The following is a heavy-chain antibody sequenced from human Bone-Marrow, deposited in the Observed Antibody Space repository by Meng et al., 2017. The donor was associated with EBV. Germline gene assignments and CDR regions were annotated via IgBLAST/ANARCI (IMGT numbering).Heavy chain of an antibody. V-gene: IGHV4-4*02. CDR3: ARADFSDYGDPNWFDP. J-gene: IGHJ5*02. D-gene: IGHD4-17*01. Sequence: VRLQEPGPGLVEPSGTPSLTCVCSGGSISSSNWWSWVRQPPGKGLEWIGEIYHSGSTNYNPSLKSRVTISVDKSKNQFSLKLSSVTAADTAVYYCARADFSDYGDPNWFDPWGQGTLVTVSS. CDR2: IYHSGST. CDR1: GGSISSSNW.